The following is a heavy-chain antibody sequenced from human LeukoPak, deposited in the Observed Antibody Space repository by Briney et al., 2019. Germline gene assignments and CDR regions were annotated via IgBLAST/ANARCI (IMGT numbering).Heavy chain of an antibody. Sequence: PGGSLKLSCTASGFAFSGYWMFWVRQVPQKGLVWVSQINTDGASTTYGDSAKGRFTTSRDNAKNTMYLQMHDLRVEDTAVYYCARGTATTAGIDYWGQGTLVTVSS. V-gene: IGHV3-74*01. J-gene: IGHJ4*02. CDR2: INTDGAST. CDR3: ARGTATTAGIDY. CDR1: GFAFSGYW. D-gene: IGHD1/OR15-1a*01.